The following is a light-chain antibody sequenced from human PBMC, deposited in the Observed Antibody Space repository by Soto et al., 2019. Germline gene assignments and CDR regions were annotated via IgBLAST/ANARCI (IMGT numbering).Light chain of an antibody. J-gene: IGKJ2*01. V-gene: IGKV3-20*01. CDR3: QLYGSSPPRYT. Sequence: EIVLTQSPGTLSLSPGERATLSCRASQSVSVNSLAWYQQKGGQAPRLLIYAASTRATGIPDRFSGSGSGTDFTLTISRLEPEDFAVYFCQLYGSSPPRYTFGQGTKVDIK. CDR2: AAS. CDR1: QSVSVNS.